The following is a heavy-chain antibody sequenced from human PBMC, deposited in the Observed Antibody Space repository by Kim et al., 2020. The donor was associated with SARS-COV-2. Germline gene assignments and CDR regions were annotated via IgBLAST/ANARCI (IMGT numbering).Heavy chain of an antibody. Sequence: HNPSLKGRVTISVDTSKNQFSLKLSSVTAADPAVYYCASGYSSRWRRYYGMDVWGQGTTVTVSS. CDR3: ASGYSSRWRRYYGMDV. D-gene: IGHD6-13*01. J-gene: IGHJ6*02. V-gene: IGHV4-39*01.